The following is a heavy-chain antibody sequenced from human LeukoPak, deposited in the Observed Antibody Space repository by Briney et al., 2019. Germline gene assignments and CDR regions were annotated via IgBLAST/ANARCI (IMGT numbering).Heavy chain of an antibody. D-gene: IGHD2-2*02. J-gene: IGHJ3*02. Sequence: SVKVSCKASGGTFSSYAISWVRQAPGQGLEWMGGIIPIFGTANYAQKFQGRVTMTTDTSTSTAYMELRSLRSDDTAVYYCARDLGYCSSTSCYNDAFDIWGQGTMVTVSS. CDR1: GGTFSSYA. CDR2: IIPIFGTA. CDR3: ARDLGYCSSTSCYNDAFDI. V-gene: IGHV1-69*05.